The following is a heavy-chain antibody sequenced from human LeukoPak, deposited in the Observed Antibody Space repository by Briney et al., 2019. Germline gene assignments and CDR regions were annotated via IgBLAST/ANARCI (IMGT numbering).Heavy chain of an antibody. CDR3: ARSRNYYDSSGYLY. CDR2: IYYSGST. Sequence: PSETLSLTCTVSGGSISSYYWSWIRQPPGKGLEWLGYIYYSGSTNYNPSLKSRVTISVDTSKNQFSLKLSSVTAADTAVYYCARSRNYYDSSGYLYWGQGTLVTVSS. CDR1: GGSISSYY. D-gene: IGHD3-22*01. V-gene: IGHV4-59*12. J-gene: IGHJ4*02.